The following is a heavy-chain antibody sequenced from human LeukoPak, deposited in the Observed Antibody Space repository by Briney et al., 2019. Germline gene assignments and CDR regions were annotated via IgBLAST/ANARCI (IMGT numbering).Heavy chain of an antibody. CDR2: IYYSGST. CDR1: GGSISSSRYY. D-gene: IGHD5-18*01. CDR3: ARRAKTHGYNYGHFDH. V-gene: IGHV4-39*01. Sequence: PSETLSLTCTVSGGSISSSRYYWGWIRQPPGKGLEWIGAIYYSGSTYYNPSLKSRVTISVDTSKNQFSLKLNSVTAADTAVYYCARRAKTHGYNYGHFDHWGQGTLVTVSS. J-gene: IGHJ4*02.